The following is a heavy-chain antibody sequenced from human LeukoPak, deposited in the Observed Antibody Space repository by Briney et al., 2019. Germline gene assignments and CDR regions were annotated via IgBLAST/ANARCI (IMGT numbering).Heavy chain of an antibody. CDR3: ARVGSSSSYHFDY. Sequence: GGSLRLSCAASGFAFSDAWMSWVRQAPGKGLEWVSAICGSDGSRYYADSVKGRFTISRDNARNSLYLQMNSLRDEDTAVYHCARVGSSSSYHFDYWGQGTLVTVSS. D-gene: IGHD6-13*01. CDR1: GFAFSDAW. CDR2: ICGSDGSR. V-gene: IGHV3-69-1*02. J-gene: IGHJ4*02.